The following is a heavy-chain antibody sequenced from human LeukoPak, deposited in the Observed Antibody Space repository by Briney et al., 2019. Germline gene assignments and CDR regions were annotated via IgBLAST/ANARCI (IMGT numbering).Heavy chain of an antibody. CDR2: ISSENTYI. Sequence: GGSLRLSCAASGFTFSSYPLNWVRHIPGKGLEWVSSISSENTYIYYADSLKGRFTISRDNAKNPLYLQMNSLRAEDTAVYYCAKYGDYVAWGDNWFDPWGQGTLVTVSS. CDR3: AKYGDYVAWGDNWFDP. V-gene: IGHV3-21*01. D-gene: IGHD4-17*01. CDR1: GFTFSSYP. J-gene: IGHJ5*02.